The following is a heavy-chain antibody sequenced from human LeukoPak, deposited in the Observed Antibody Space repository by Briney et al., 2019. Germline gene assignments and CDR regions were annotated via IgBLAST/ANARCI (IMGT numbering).Heavy chain of an antibody. CDR2: ISGSGGST. CDR3: AKGAYYYDSSGYYHEYFQH. V-gene: IGHV3-23*01. CDR1: GFTFTSYW. J-gene: IGHJ1*01. D-gene: IGHD3-22*01. Sequence: PGGSLRLSCVASGFTFTSYWMSWVRQAPGKGLEWVSAISGSGGSTYYADSVKGRFTISRDNSKNTLYLQMNSLRAEDTAVYYCAKGAYYYDSSGYYHEYFQHWGQGTLVTVSS.